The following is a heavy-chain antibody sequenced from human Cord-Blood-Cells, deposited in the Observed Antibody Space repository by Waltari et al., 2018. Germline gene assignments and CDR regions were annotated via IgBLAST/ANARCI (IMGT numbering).Heavy chain of an antibody. V-gene: IGHV4-34*01. Sequence: QVQLQQWGAGLLKPSETLSLTCAAYGGSFSGYYWSWIRQPPGKGLEWIGEINHSGSTNYNPSLKSRVTISVDTSKNQFSLKLSSVTAADTAVYYCARGYGSGTRYGMDVWGQGTTVTVSS. J-gene: IGHJ6*02. CDR2: INHSGST. CDR1: GGSFSGYY. CDR3: ARGYGSGTRYGMDV. D-gene: IGHD3-10*01.